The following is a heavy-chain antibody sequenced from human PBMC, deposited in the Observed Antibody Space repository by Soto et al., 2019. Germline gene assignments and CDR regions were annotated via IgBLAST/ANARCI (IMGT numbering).Heavy chain of an antibody. D-gene: IGHD3-16*02. J-gene: IGHJ6*02. V-gene: IGHV4-59*01. CDR2: IYYSGST. CDR1: GGSISSYY. Sequence: SETLSLTCTVSGGSISSYYCSWIRQPPGKGLEWIGYIYYSGSTNYNPSLKSRVTISVDTSKNQFSLKLSSVTAADTAVYYCARGYPYGMDVWGQGTTVTVSS. CDR3: ARGYPYGMDV.